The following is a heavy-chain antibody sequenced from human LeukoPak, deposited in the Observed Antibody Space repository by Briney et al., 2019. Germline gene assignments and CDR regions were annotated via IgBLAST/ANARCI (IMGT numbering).Heavy chain of an antibody. V-gene: IGHV3-23*01. Sequence: GGSLRLSPTPSGFTFSTYIMSSVPQAPGEGLKWVSGILTSGGTYYADSVRGRFTISRDNSKNTLYLQMNSLEANDTALYYGAKVRFYASGLCHFDYWGQGTLVTVSS. J-gene: IGHJ4*02. CDR1: GFTFSTYI. CDR2: ILTSGGT. D-gene: IGHD3-10*02. CDR3: AKVRFYASGLCHFDY.